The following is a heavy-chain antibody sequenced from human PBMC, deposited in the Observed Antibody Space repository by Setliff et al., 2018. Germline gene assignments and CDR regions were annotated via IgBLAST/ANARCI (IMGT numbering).Heavy chain of an antibody. J-gene: IGHJ5*02. CDR2: IYTSGST. CDR3: ARFRRGVALGWFDP. D-gene: IGHD3-10*01. CDR1: GGSISSGSYY. V-gene: IGHV4-61*02. Sequence: SETLSLTCTVSGGSISSGSYYWGWIRQPAGKGLEWIGRIYTSGSTHYNPSLKSRVTISVDTSKNQFSLKLSSVTAADTAVYYCARFRRGVALGWFDPWGQGTLVTVSS.